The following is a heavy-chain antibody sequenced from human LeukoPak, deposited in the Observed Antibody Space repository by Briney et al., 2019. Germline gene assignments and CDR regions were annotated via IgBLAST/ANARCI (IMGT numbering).Heavy chain of an antibody. V-gene: IGHV3-30-3*01. CDR1: GFTFSSYA. J-gene: IGHJ4*02. D-gene: IGHD6-19*01. CDR2: ISYDGSNK. CDR3: ARGSSGWPNDYFDY. Sequence: GGSLRLSCAASGFTFSSYAMHWFRQAPGKGLEWVAVISYDGSNKYYADSVKGRFTISRDNSKNTLYLQMNSLRAEDTAVYYCARGSSGWPNDYFDYWGQGTLVTVSS.